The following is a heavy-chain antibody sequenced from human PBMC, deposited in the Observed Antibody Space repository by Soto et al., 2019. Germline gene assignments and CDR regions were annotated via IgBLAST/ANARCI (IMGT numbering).Heavy chain of an antibody. CDR2: INPNSGGT. V-gene: IGHV1-2*02. J-gene: IGHJ4*02. CDR1: GYTFTGYY. CDR3: ARGVGASYYFDY. Sequence: ASVKVSCKASGYTFTGYYMHWVRQAPGQGLEWMGWINPNSGGTNYAQMLQGRVTMTTDTSTSTAYMELRSLRSDDTAVYYCARGVGASYYFDYWGQGTVVTVSS. D-gene: IGHD1-26*01.